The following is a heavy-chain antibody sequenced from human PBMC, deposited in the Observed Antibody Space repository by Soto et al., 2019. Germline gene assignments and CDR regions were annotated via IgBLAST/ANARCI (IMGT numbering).Heavy chain of an antibody. CDR2: INTGNGDT. J-gene: IGHJ4*02. CDR1: GYTFTTYA. V-gene: IGHV1-3*04. D-gene: IGHD3-16*01. CDR3: ARARLGNDY. Sequence: QVQLVQSGAEVRKPGASVKLSCKTSGYTFTTYAMHWVRQAPGQTLEWLGWINTGNGDTQYPQKFQDRITVTRDTSASTFYMELSSLDFEDTAMYYCARARLGNDYWGQGTQVAVSS.